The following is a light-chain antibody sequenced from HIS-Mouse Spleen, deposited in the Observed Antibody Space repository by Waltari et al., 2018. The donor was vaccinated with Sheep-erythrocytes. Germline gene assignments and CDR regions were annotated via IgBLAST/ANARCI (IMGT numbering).Light chain of an antibody. Sequence: QSALTQPASVSGSPGQSITISCTGTSSDVGSYNLVSWYQQHPGKAPKLMIYEVSKRPSVVPDRFPGSKSGNTASLTVSGLQAEDEADYYCSSYAGSNNWVFGGGTKLTVL. CDR3: SSYAGSNNWV. J-gene: IGLJ3*02. CDR1: SSDVGSYNL. CDR2: EVS. V-gene: IGLV2-8*01.